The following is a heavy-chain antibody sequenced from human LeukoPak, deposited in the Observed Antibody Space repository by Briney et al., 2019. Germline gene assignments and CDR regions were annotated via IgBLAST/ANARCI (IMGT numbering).Heavy chain of an antibody. CDR3: VRSPGSNYDFWSGYHFDY. J-gene: IGHJ4*02. CDR1: GGSISSSSYY. D-gene: IGHD3-3*01. V-gene: IGHV4-39*01. Sequence: PSETLSLTCTVSGGSISSSSYYWGWIRQPPGKGLEWIGSIYYSGSTYYNPSLKSRVTISVDTSQNQFSLRLSSVTAADTAVYYCVRSPGSNYDFWSGYHFDYWGQGTLVTVSS. CDR2: IYYSGST.